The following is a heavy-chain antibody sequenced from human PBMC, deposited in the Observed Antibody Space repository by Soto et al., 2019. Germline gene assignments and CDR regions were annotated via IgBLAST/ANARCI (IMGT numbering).Heavy chain of an antibody. Sequence: EVQLEESGGALVQPGRSLRLSCAASGFTFDDYAMHWVRQVLGKGLEWVSSISWNSGNIGYADSAKGRFTTSRDNANNSRYLQMNSLRPEDTALYYCVRSKGGYSYGTPFDYWGQGTLVTVSS. J-gene: IGHJ4*02. CDR2: ISWNSGNI. CDR3: VRSKGGYSYGTPFDY. D-gene: IGHD5-18*01. V-gene: IGHV3-9*01. CDR1: GFTFDDYA.